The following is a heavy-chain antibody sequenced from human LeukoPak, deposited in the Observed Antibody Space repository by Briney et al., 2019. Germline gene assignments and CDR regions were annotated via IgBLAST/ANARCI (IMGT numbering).Heavy chain of an antibody. J-gene: IGHJ4*02. V-gene: IGHV1-46*01. Sequence: ASVKVSCKASGYTFTSYYMHWVRQAPGQGLEWMGVINPSGDSTSYAQKSQGRVTMTRDTSTSTVYMELSSLRSEDTAVHYCARSMIRGVTYYFDYWGQGTLVTVSS. D-gene: IGHD3-10*01. CDR3: ARSMIRGVTYYFDY. CDR2: INPSGDST. CDR1: GYTFTSYY.